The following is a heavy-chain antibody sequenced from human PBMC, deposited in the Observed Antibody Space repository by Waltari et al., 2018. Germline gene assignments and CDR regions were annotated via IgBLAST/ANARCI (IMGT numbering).Heavy chain of an antibody. CDR2: ISGSGGST. CDR1: GFTFSSYA. Sequence: EVQLLESGGGLVQPGGSLRLSCAASGFTFSSYAMIWVRQAPGKGLEWVSAISGSGGSTYYADSVKGRFTISRDNSKNTLYLQMNSLRAEDTAVYYCAKDQNYDSSGYYYVVDAFDIWGQGTMVTVSS. CDR3: AKDQNYDSSGYYYVVDAFDI. J-gene: IGHJ3*02. V-gene: IGHV3-23*01. D-gene: IGHD3-22*01.